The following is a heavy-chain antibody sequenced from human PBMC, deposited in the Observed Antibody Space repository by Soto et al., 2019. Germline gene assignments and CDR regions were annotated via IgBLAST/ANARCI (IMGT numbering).Heavy chain of an antibody. V-gene: IGHV3-49*05. Sequence: KSGGSLRLSCTGSGFPFANFLMSWFRQAPGKGLEWVGFIRSQPYGGTTQYAASVRGRFTISRDDSKGIAYLQMNSLKSEDSGVYYCIGSFPFGGQGTLVTVSS. CDR1: GFPFANFL. CDR3: IGSFPF. CDR2: IRSQPYGGTT. D-gene: IGHD3-10*01. J-gene: IGHJ1*01.